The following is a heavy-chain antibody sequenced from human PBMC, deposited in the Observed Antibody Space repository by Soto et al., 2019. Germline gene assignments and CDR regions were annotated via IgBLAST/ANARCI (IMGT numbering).Heavy chain of an antibody. CDR3: ARDGYDYIWCSTYRGLVKPHKDWFDP. CDR1: GGTFSSYA. V-gene: IGHV1-69*13. D-gene: IGHD5-12*01. CDR2: IIPIFGTA. Sequence: SVKVSCKASGGTFSSYAISWVRQAPGQGLEWMGGIIPIFGTANYAQKFQGRVTITADESTTTAYRELSSLRSEATAVYYCARDGYDYIWCSTYRGLVKPHKDWFDPWGQGTLVTVSS. J-gene: IGHJ5*02.